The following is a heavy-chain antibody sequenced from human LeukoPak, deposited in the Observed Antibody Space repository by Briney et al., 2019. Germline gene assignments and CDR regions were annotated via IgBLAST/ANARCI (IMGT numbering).Heavy chain of an antibody. CDR1: GYTFTGYY. D-gene: IGHD3-10*01. J-gene: IGHJ3*02. CDR2: INPNSGGT. V-gene: IGHV1-2*02. Sequence: GASVKVSCKGSGYTFTGYYMHWVRQAPGQGLEWMGWINPNSGGTNYAQKLQGRVTMTRDTSISTAYMELSRLRSDDTAVYYCAVGTYYYGSGSYSHDAFDIWGQGTMVTVSS. CDR3: AVGTYYYGSGSYSHDAFDI.